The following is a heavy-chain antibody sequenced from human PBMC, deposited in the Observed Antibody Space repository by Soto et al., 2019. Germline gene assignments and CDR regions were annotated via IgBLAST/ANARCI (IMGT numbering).Heavy chain of an antibody. CDR2: NNPNSGGT. Sequence: ASGKVSCKASGYTFIGHYIHWVRQAPGQGLEWMGWNNPNSGGTNFAQKFQGRVTMTRDTSITTAYMELTRLRSDDTAVYYCAKRQQLANIPAEYFQHWGQGTLVTVSS. J-gene: IGHJ1*01. CDR3: AKRQQLANIPAEYFQH. D-gene: IGHD6-13*01. CDR1: GYTFIGHY. V-gene: IGHV1-2*02.